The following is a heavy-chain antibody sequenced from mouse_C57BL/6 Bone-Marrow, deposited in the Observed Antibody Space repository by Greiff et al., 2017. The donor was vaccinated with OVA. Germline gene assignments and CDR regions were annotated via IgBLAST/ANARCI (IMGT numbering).Heavy chain of an antibody. Sequence: VQLQQSGAELARPGASVTLSCKASGYTFTSYGLSWVKQRTGPGLAWIGEISPRSGNPYYTEQFKGKATLTAAKSSSTAYMEIRSLTSEDSAGYCCARGDYVYFDYWGQGTTLTVSS. V-gene: IGHV1-81*01. CDR1: GYTFTSYG. CDR2: ISPRSGNP. D-gene: IGHD1-1*02. J-gene: IGHJ2*01. CDR3: ARGDYVYFDY.